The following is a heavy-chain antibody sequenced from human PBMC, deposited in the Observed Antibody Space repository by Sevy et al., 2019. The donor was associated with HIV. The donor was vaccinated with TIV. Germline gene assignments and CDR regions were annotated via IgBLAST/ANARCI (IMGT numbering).Heavy chain of an antibody. CDR3: AKLNGIPPEGPDY. CDR1: GFTLSSYA. D-gene: IGHD2-21*01. Sequence: GGSLRLSCAASGFTLSSYAMSWVRQAPGKGLEWVSAISGSGGSTYYADSVKGRFTISRDNSKNTLYLQMNSLRAEDTAVYYCAKLNGIPPEGPDYWGQGTLVTVSS. J-gene: IGHJ4*02. V-gene: IGHV3-23*01. CDR2: ISGSGGST.